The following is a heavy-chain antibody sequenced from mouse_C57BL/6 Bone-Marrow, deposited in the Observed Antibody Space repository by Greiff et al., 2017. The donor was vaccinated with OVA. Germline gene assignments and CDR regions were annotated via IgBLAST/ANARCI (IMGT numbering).Heavy chain of an antibody. V-gene: IGHV5-15*01. D-gene: IGHD1-1*02. CDR3: ARQGDYSLAY. Sequence: EVKLVESGGGLVQPGGSLKLSCAASGFTFSDYGMAWVRQAPRKGPEWVAFISNLAYSIYYADTVTGRFTISRENAKNTLYLEMSSLRSEDTAMYYCARQGDYSLAYWGQGTLVTVSA. J-gene: IGHJ3*01. CDR1: GFTFSDYG. CDR2: ISNLAYSI.